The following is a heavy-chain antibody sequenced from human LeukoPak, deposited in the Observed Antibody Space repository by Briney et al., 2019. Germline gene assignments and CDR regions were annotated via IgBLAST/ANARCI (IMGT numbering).Heavy chain of an antibody. CDR3: ARDQGEYYYDSSGYSGLMDV. Sequence: ASVKVSCKASGYTFTGYYMHWVRQAPGQGLEWMGRINPNSGGTNYAQKFQGRVTMTRDTSTSTVYMELSSLRSEDTAVYYCARDQGEYYYDSSGYSGLMDVWGQGTTVTVSS. CDR1: GYTFTGYY. CDR2: INPNSGGT. J-gene: IGHJ6*02. V-gene: IGHV1-2*06. D-gene: IGHD3-22*01.